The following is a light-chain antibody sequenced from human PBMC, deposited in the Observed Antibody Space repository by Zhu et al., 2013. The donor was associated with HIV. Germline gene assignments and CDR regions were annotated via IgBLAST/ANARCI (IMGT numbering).Light chain of an antibody. J-gene: IGLJ3*02. V-gene: IGLV2-14*01. CDR2: EVS. CDR1: SSDVGGYNY. CDR3: AAWDGSLNVGV. Sequence: QSALTQPASVSGSPGQSITISCTGTSSDVGGYNYVSWYQQHPGKAPKLMIYEVSNRPSGVSNRFSGSKSGNTASLTISGLQAEDEADYYCAAWDGSLNVGVFGGGTKLTVL.